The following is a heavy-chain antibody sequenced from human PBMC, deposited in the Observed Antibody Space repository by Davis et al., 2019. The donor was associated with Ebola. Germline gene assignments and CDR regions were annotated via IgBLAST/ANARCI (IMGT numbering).Heavy chain of an antibody. V-gene: IGHV1-69*05. CDR3: AREAGGSYYGN. Sequence: SVKVSCKASGGTFSSYAISWVRQAPGQGLEWMGGIIPIFGTANYAQKLQGRVTMTTDTSTSTAYMELRSLRSEDTAVYYCAREAGGSYYGNWGQGTLVTVSS. D-gene: IGHD1-26*01. CDR2: IIPIFGTA. CDR1: GGTFSSYA. J-gene: IGHJ4*02.